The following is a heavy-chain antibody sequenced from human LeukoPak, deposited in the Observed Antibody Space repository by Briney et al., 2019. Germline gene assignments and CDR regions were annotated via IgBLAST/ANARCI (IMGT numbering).Heavy chain of an antibody. CDR3: AKPLGYYYDSSGYPY. Sequence: SGGSLRLSCAASGFTFSSYAMSWVRQAPGKGLECVSAISGSGGSTYYADSVKGRFTISRDNSKNTLYLQMNSLRAEDTAVYYCAKPLGYYYDSSGYPYWGQGTLVTVSS. J-gene: IGHJ4*02. CDR2: ISGSGGST. D-gene: IGHD3-22*01. CDR1: GFTFSSYA. V-gene: IGHV3-23*01.